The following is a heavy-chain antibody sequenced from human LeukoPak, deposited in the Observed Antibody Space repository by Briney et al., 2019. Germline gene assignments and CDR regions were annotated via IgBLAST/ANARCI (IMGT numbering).Heavy chain of an antibody. CDR1: GFTFSSNP. V-gene: IGHV3-23*01. Sequence: GGSLRLSCAASGFTFSSNPMSWVRQAPGKGLEWVSAISGSGGSTYYADSVKGRFTISRDNSKNTLYLQMDSLRAEDTAVFYCAKGPRSSSWYHFDNWGQGTLVTVSS. J-gene: IGHJ4*02. CDR2: ISGSGGST. D-gene: IGHD6-13*01. CDR3: AKGPRSSSWYHFDN.